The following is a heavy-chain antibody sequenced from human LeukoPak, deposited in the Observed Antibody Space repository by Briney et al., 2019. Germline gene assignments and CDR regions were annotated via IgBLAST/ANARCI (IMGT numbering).Heavy chain of an antibody. CDR2: ISGSDGHT. CDR3: ARAGSSGWLNGGYFDF. CDR1: GFTFSSYA. V-gene: IGHV3-23*01. Sequence: GGSLRLSCAASGFTFSSYAMSWVRQAPGKGLEWVSAISGSDGHTYYADAVKGRFTISRDDAKNSLYLQMNSLRDEDTAVYYCARAGSSGWLNGGYFDFWGQGTLVTVSS. D-gene: IGHD6-19*01. J-gene: IGHJ4*02.